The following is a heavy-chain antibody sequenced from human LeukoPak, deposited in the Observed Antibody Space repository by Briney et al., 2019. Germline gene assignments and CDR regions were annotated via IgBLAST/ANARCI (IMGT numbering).Heavy chain of an antibody. J-gene: IGHJ4*02. CDR1: GGSISSYY. D-gene: IGHD6-13*01. V-gene: IGHV4-59*01. Sequence: SETLSLTCTVSGGSISSYYWSWIRQPPGKGLEWIGYIYYGGSTNYNPSLKSRVTISVDTSKNQFSLKLSSVTAADTAVYYCARITYSSSWYFDYWGQGTLVTVSS. CDR3: ARITYSSSWYFDY. CDR2: IYYGGST.